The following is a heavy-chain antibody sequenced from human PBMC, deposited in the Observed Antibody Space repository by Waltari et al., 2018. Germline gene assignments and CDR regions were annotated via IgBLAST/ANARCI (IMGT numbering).Heavy chain of an antibody. D-gene: IGHD2-15*01. CDR3: ARGLGYCSGGSCRAPY. Sequence: QVQLQQWGAGLLKPSETLSLTCAVYGGSFSGYYWSWIRQPPGKGLEWIGEINHSGNTNYNPSLKSRVTISVDTSKNQFSLKLSSVTAADTAVYYCARGLGYCSGGSCRAPYWGQGTLVTVSS. CDR1: GGSFSGYY. V-gene: IGHV4-34*01. J-gene: IGHJ4*02. CDR2: INHSGNT.